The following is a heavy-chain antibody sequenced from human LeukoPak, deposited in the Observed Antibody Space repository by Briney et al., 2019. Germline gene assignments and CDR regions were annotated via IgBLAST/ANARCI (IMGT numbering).Heavy chain of an antibody. V-gene: IGHV4-34*01. CDR1: GGSFSGYY. CDR3: ATSMVRGVKPTYYFDY. J-gene: IGHJ4*02. CDR2: INHSGST. Sequence: SETLSLTCAVYGGSFSGYYWSWIRQPPGKGLEWIGEINHSGSTNYNPSLKSRVTISVDTSKNQFSLKLSFVTAADTAVYYCATSMVRGVKPTYYFDYWGQGTLVTVSS. D-gene: IGHD3-10*01.